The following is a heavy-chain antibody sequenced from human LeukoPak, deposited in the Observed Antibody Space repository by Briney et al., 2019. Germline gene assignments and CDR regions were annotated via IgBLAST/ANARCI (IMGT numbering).Heavy chain of an antibody. D-gene: IGHD5-18*01. J-gene: IGHJ6*02. CDR1: GFTFSMYW. CDR2: ITSDGSTT. V-gene: IGHV3-74*01. CDR3: VRDSRYTMDV. Sequence: GGSLGLSCTASGFTFSMYWMHWVRQAPGRGPVWVPRITSDGSTTIYADSVKGRFTISRDNAKNTLYLQMNSLRAEDTAVYYCVRDSRYTMDVWGQGTTVTVPS.